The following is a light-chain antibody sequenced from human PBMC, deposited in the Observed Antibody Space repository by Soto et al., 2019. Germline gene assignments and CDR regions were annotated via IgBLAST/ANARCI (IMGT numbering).Light chain of an antibody. Sequence: QSALTQPASVSGSPGQSITISCTGTSSDVGRYNFVSWYQQHPGKAPKLMIYDVSNRPSGIANRFSGSKSGNTASLTISGLLAEDEADYYCSSYTSSSTRVFGTGTKVTVL. J-gene: IGLJ1*01. CDR1: SSDVGRYNF. V-gene: IGLV2-14*01. CDR3: SSYTSSSTRV. CDR2: DVS.